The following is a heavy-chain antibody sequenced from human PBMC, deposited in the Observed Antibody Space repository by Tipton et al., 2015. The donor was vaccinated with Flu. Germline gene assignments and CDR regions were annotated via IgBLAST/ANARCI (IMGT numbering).Heavy chain of an antibody. CDR1: GGSISSYY. CDR2: IYYSGST. Sequence: TLSLTCTVSGGSISSYYWSWIRQPPGKGLEWIGYIYYSGSTNYNPSLKSRVTISVDTSKNQFSLKLSSVTAADTAVYYCARGEYPSNYYYYYGMDVWGQGTTVTVSS. D-gene: IGHD2-2*01. V-gene: IGHV4-59*01. J-gene: IGHJ6*02. CDR3: ARGEYPSNYYYYYGMDV.